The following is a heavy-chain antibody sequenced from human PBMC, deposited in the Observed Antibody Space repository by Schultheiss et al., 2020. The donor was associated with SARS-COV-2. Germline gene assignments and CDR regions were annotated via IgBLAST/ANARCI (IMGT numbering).Heavy chain of an antibody. CDR2: IYYSGST. CDR1: GDSIRNTNYY. V-gene: IGHV4-31*01. J-gene: IGHJ3*02. D-gene: IGHD3-22*01. Sequence: SETLSLTCTVSGDSIRNTNYYWGWIRQHPGKGLEWIGYIYYSGSTYYNPSLKSLVTISVDTSKNQFSLKLSSVTAADTAVYYCARGLSYYYDSSGYTDAFDIWGQGTMVTVSS. CDR3: ARGLSYYYDSSGYTDAFDI.